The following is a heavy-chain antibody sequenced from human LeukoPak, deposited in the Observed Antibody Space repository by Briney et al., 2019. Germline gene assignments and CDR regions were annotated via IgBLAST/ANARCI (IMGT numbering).Heavy chain of an antibody. J-gene: IGHJ4*02. CDR2: INPNSGGT. CDR3: ARSLRYYYGSSGYSGYFDY. D-gene: IGHD3-22*01. Sequence: ASVKVSCKASGYTFTGYYMHWVRQAPGQGLELMGRINPNSGGTNYAQKFQGRVTMTRDTSISTAYMELSRLRSDDTAVYYCARSLRYYYGSSGYSGYFDYWGQGTLVTVSS. V-gene: IGHV1-2*06. CDR1: GYTFTGYY.